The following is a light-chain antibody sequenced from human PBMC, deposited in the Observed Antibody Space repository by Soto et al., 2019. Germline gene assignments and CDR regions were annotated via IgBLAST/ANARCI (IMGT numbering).Light chain of an antibody. V-gene: IGLV1-47*01. CDR2: RHD. CDR1: TSNIGSNY. CDR3: ASWDDSLSGEV. J-gene: IGLJ3*02. Sequence: QSLLTQPPSASGTPGQRVTISRSGSTSNIGSNYVYWYQQVPGTAPKLLIYRHDQRPSGVPDRFSGSRSGTSASLAISGLRSEDEADYYCASWDDSLSGEVFGGGTKLTVL.